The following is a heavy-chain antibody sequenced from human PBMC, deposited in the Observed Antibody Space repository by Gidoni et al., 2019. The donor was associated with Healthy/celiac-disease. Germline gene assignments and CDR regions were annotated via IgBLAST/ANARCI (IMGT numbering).Heavy chain of an antibody. CDR2: IYPGDSDT. V-gene: IGHV5-51*01. Sequence: EVQLVQSGAEVTTPVASLKLFCQGSVYSFTRYWSGWGRQMPGKGLEWMGIIYPGDSDTRYSPSFQGQVTISADKSISTAYLQWSSLKASDTAMYYCARRYYSGISGSFVYAFDIWGQGTMVTVSS. CDR3: ARRYYSGISGSFVYAFDI. J-gene: IGHJ3*02. D-gene: IGHD1-26*01. CDR1: VYSFTRYW.